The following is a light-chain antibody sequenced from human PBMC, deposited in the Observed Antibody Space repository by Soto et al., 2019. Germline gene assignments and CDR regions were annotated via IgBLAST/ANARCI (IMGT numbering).Light chain of an antibody. CDR2: AAS. V-gene: IGKV3-15*01. J-gene: IGKJ2*01. CDR3: QQYNNWPPYT. CDR1: QSVSYN. Sequence: EMVMTQSPATLSVSPGERATLSCRASQSVSYNLAWYQQKPGQAPSLLIYAASTRATGIPARFSGSGSGTEFTLTISSLQSEDFAVYYCQQYNNWPPYTFGQGTKLEIK.